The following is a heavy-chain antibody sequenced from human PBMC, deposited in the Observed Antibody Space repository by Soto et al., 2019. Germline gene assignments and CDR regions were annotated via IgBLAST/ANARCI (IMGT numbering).Heavy chain of an antibody. V-gene: IGHV6-1*01. D-gene: IGHD1-26*01. CDR2: TYYRSKWYY. J-gene: IGHJ4*01. Sequence: TCSLTGDSVSSNSAGWSWVRHSPSGGLEWLGRTYYRSKWYYEYAVSVRGRITINPDTSKNQYSLQLNSVTPEDTAVYFCARGEQYSGRIFDYWGQGTLVTVSS. CDR1: GDSVSSNSAG. CDR3: ARGEQYSGRIFDY.